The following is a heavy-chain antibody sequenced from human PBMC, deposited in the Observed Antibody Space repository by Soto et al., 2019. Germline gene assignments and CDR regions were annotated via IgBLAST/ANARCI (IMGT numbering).Heavy chain of an antibody. D-gene: IGHD3-9*01. CDR2: IFSNDEK. CDR1: GFSLSNARMG. CDR3: ARLNDFLTDFDY. Sequence: QVILKESGPVLVKPTETLTLTCTVSGFSLSNARMGVTWIRQPPGKALEWLAHIFSNDEKSSSTSLKSRLTTSNDPATSQVVITRTHMDAVDTSTCYCARLNDFLTDFDYWGQGTLVTVSS. V-gene: IGHV2-26*01. J-gene: IGHJ4*02.